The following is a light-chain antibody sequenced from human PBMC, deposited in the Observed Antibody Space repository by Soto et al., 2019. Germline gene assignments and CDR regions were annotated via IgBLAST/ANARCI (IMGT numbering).Light chain of an antibody. Sequence: SLGERATINCKSSQSVLYSSNNKNYLAWYQQKPGQPPKLLIYWASTRESGVPDRFSGSGSGTDFALTISSLQAEDVAVYYCQQYYGTPPYTFGQGTKLEIK. CDR2: WAS. CDR3: QQYYGTPPYT. J-gene: IGKJ2*01. CDR1: QSVLYSSNNKNY. V-gene: IGKV4-1*01.